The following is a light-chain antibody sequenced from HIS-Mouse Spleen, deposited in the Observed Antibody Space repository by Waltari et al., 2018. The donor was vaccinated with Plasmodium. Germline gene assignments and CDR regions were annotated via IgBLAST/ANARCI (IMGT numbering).Light chain of an antibody. J-gene: IGKJ1*01. CDR3: QQYNNWPRGT. CDR2: GAS. CDR1: QRVSSN. Sequence: EIVMTQSPATLSVSPAERATLPCRASQRVSSNLAWYQQNPGQAPRILIYGASTRATGIPARFSGSGSGTEFTLTISRMQSEDFAVYYCQQYNNWPRGTFGQGTKVEIK. V-gene: IGKV3-15*01.